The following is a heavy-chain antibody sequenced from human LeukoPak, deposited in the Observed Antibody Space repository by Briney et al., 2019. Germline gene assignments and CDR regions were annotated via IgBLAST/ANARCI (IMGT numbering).Heavy chain of an antibody. D-gene: IGHD6-13*01. Sequence: PGGSLRLSCAASGFTFTTYAMSWVRQAPGKGLEWVSAISGSGGSTYYADSVKGRFTISRDNAKNSLYLQMNSLRAEDTAVYYCARDIAPLIAAAATFGYWGQGTLVTVSS. CDR2: ISGSGGST. V-gene: IGHV3-23*01. J-gene: IGHJ4*02. CDR3: ARDIAPLIAAAATFGY. CDR1: GFTFTTYA.